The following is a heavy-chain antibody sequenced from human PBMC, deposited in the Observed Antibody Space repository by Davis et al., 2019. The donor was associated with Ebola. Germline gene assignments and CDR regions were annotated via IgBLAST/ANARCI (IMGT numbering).Heavy chain of an antibody. J-gene: IGHJ6*02. CDR2: IYSGGIT. Sequence: GESLKISCAASGFTFSSYWMSWVRQAPGKGLEWVSVIYSGGITYHADSVKGRFTISRDNSKNTLYLQMNSLRAEDTAVYYCARDGYNQYYGMDVWGQGTAVTVSS. CDR3: ARDGYNQYYGMDV. V-gene: IGHV3-53*01. D-gene: IGHD5-24*01. CDR1: GFTFSSYW.